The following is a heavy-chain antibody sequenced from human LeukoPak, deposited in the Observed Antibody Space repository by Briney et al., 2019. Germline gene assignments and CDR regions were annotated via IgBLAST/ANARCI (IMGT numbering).Heavy chain of an antibody. V-gene: IGHV4-61*09. CDR1: GGSISSGSYY. CDR3: ARVRGAWGAYNWFDP. D-gene: IGHD3-16*01. Sequence: PSETLSLTCTVSGGSISSGSYYWSWIRQPAGKGLEWIGHIYTSGSTNCNPSLKSRVTISVDTSKNQFSLKLSSVSAADTAVYYCARVRGAWGAYNWFDPWGQGTLVTVSS. CDR2: IYTSGST. J-gene: IGHJ5*02.